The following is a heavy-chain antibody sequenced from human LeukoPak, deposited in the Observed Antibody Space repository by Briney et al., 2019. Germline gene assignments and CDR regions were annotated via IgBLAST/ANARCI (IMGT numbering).Heavy chain of an antibody. CDR2: IRYDGTNK. CDR1: GFTFRSYG. J-gene: IGHJ3*02. Sequence: GGSLRLSCAASGFTFRSYGMHWVRQAPGKGLEWVAIIRYDGTNKYYADSVKGRFTISRDNSKNTLYLQMNSLRAEDTAVYYCAKVSLLQNAFDIWGQGTMVTVSS. D-gene: IGHD1-26*01. V-gene: IGHV3-30*02. CDR3: AKVSLLQNAFDI.